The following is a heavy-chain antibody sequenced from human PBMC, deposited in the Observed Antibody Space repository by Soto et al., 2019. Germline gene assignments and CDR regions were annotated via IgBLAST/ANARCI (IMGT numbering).Heavy chain of an antibody. CDR3: ARDPDYGDYNFDY. CDR2: IYPGDSDT. V-gene: IGHV5-51*01. J-gene: IGHJ4*02. CDR1: GYSFTSYW. D-gene: IGHD4-17*01. Sequence: GECLKISCKGSGYSFTSYWIGWVRQMPGKGLEWMGIIYPGDSDTRYSPSFQGQVTISADKSISTAYLKWSSLKASDTAMYYCARDPDYGDYNFDYWGQGTLVTVSS.